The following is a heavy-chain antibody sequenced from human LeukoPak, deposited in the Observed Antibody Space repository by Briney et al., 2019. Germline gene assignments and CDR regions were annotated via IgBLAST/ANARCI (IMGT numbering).Heavy chain of an antibody. D-gene: IGHD2/OR15-2a*01. CDR1: GGPFSGYY. J-gene: IGHJ4*02. CDR3: ARGHRFSY. CDR2: INHSGST. Sequence: PSETLSLTCAVYGGPFSGYYWSWIRQPPGKGLEWIGEINHSGSTNYNPSLKSRVTISVDTSKNQFSLKLSSVTAADTAVYYCARGHRFSYWGQGTLVTVSS. V-gene: IGHV4-34*01.